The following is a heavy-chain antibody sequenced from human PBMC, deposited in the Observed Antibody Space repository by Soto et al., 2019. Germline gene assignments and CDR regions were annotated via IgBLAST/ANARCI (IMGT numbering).Heavy chain of an antibody. CDR2: IIPILGIA. Sequence: GASVKVSCKASGGTFSSYTISWVRQAPGQGLEWMGRIIPILGIANYAQKFQGRVTITADESTSTAYMELSSLRSEDTAVYYCARDRSSIAARLPPAYGMDVWGQGTTVTVSS. CDR3: ARDRSSIAARLPPAYGMDV. V-gene: IGHV1-69*04. D-gene: IGHD6-6*01. CDR1: GGTFSSYT. J-gene: IGHJ6*02.